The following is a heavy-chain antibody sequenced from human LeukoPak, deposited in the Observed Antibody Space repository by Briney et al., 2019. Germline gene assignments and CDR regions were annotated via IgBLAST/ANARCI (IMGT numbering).Heavy chain of an antibody. CDR2: IYYSEST. J-gene: IGHJ4*02. CDR1: GGSISSYY. D-gene: IGHD6-13*01. CDR3: ARSVSWEDYFDY. V-gene: IGHV4-59*01. Sequence: SETLSLTCTVSGGSISSYYWSWIRQPPGKGLEWIGYIYYSESTNYNPSLKSRVTISVDTSKNQFSLKLSSVTAADTAVYYCARSVSWEDYFDYWGQGTLVTVSS.